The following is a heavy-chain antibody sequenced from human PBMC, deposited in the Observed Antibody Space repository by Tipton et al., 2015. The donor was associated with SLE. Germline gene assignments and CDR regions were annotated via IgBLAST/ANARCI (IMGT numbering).Heavy chain of an antibody. J-gene: IGHJ6*02. CDR3: AKDPDYYDSSGYVFYYAMDV. Sequence: SLRLSCAASGFTFDDYAMHWVRQAPGKGLEWVSGISWNSGSIGYADSVKGRFTISRDNAKNSLYLQMNSLRPEDTAVYYCAKDPDYYDSSGYVFYYAMDVWGQGTTVTVSS. CDR1: GFTFDDYA. V-gene: IGHV3-9*01. D-gene: IGHD3-22*01. CDR2: ISWNSGSI.